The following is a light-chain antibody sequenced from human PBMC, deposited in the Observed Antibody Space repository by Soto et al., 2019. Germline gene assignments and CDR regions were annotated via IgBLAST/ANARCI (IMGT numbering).Light chain of an antibody. CDR1: QSVSSSY. Sequence: EIVLTQSPGTLSLSPGERATLSCRASQSVSSSYLAWYQQKPGQAPRLLIYGASSRATGIPDRFSGSGSGTDFTLTISRLEPEDFAVHYCQQYGSSPPTFGQGTKVEI. V-gene: IGKV3-20*01. CDR3: QQYGSSPPT. CDR2: GAS. J-gene: IGKJ1*01.